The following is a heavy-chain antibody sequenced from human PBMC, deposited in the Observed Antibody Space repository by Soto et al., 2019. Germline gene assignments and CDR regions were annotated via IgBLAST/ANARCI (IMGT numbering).Heavy chain of an antibody. CDR1: GYTFNTYG. Sequence: ASVKVSCKASGYTFNTYGITWVRQAPGQGLEWMGWINPYSGNTKFAQKLQDRVTMTTATSTSTAYMELASLRSDDTAVYYCARGCLAVTTHLCYSGQGTLVTVSS. J-gene: IGHJ4*02. CDR3: ARGCLAVTTHLCY. V-gene: IGHV1-18*01. CDR2: INPYSGNT. D-gene: IGHD4-17*01.